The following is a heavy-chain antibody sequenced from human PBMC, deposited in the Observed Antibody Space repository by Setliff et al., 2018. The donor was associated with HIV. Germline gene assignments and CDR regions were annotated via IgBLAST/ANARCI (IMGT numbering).Heavy chain of an antibody. V-gene: IGHV2-70*11. D-gene: IGHD1-26*01. CDR2: IDWDDDK. Sequence: SQTLTLTCTFSGFSLSTSGMCVSWIRQPPGKALEWLARIDWDDDKYYSTSLKTRLTISKDTSKNQVVLKMTNMDPVDTATYYCVRMISYSPYFDYWGQGTQVTVSS. J-gene: IGHJ4*02. CDR1: GFSLSTSGMC. CDR3: VRMISYSPYFDY.